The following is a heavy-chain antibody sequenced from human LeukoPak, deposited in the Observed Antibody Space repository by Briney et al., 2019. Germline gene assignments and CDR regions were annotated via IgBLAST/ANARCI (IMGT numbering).Heavy chain of an antibody. CDR3: ARVGNYYDSSGAADY. Sequence: GGSLRLSCAASGFTFNSYTMNWVRQAPGKGLEWVSSISSSRSYIYYADSVKGRFTISRDNAKNSLYLQMSSLRAEDTAVYYCARVGNYYDSSGAADYWGQGTLVTVSS. V-gene: IGHV3-21*01. D-gene: IGHD3-22*01. CDR1: GFTFNSYT. CDR2: ISSSRSYI. J-gene: IGHJ4*02.